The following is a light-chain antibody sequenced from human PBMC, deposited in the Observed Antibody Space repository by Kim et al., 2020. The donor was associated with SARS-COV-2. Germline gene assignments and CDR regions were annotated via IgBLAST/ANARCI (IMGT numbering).Light chain of an antibody. V-gene: IGKV3-15*01. CDR3: QQYNRWPRS. Sequence: GSPGERATLSCRANQSLSNNLAWYQQKVGQSPRLLIYDASTRATGIPGRISGSGSGTEFTLTITGLQSEDFAVYYCQQYNRWPRSFGQGTKVDIK. CDR2: DAS. CDR1: QSLSNN. J-gene: IGKJ1*01.